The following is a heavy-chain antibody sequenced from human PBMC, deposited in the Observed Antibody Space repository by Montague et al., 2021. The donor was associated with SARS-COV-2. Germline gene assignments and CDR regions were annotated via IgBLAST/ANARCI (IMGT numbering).Heavy chain of an antibody. J-gene: IGHJ4*02. CDR1: GFTFSSYS. CDR3: ARDGDYYDSSGILDY. Sequence: SLRLSCAASGFTFSSYSMNWVRQAPGKGLEWVSSISSSSSYIYYADSVKDRFTISRDNAKNSLYLQMNSLRAKDTAVYYCARDGDYYDSSGILDYWGQGTLVTVSS. V-gene: IGHV3-21*01. D-gene: IGHD3-22*01. CDR2: ISSSSSYI.